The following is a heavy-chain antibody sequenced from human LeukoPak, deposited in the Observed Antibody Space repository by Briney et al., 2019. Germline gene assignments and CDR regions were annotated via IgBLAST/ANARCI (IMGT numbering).Heavy chain of an antibody. Sequence: ASVKVSCKASGYTFTGYYMHWVRQAPGQGLEWMGWINPNSGGTNYAQKFQGRVTMTRDTSISTVYMELSRLRSDDTAVYYCARDFRGRGSLYNWFDPWGQGTLVTVSS. CDR1: GYTFTGYY. CDR3: ARDFRGRGSLYNWFDP. CDR2: INPNSGGT. V-gene: IGHV1-2*02. J-gene: IGHJ5*02. D-gene: IGHD3-16*01.